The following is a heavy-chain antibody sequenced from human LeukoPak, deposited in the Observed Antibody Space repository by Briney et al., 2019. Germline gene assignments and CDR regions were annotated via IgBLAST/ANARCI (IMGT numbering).Heavy chain of an antibody. Sequence: GESLKISCKGSGYSFTSYWISWVRQMPGKGLEWMGRIDPSGSYTNYSPSFQGHVTISADKSISTAYLQWSSLKASDTAMYYCARNGPYYYGMDVWGKGTTVTVSS. J-gene: IGHJ6*04. D-gene: IGHD2-8*01. V-gene: IGHV5-10-1*01. CDR2: IDPSGSYT. CDR1: GYSFTSYW. CDR3: ARNGPYYYGMDV.